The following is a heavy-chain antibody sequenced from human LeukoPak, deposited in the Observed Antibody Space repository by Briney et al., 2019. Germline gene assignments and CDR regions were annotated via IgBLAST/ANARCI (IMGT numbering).Heavy chain of an antibody. CDR1: GFTFSSYA. D-gene: IGHD3-22*01. CDR3: ARDYYYDSSGYPVPAPYYYYGMDV. Sequence: QPGGSLRLSCAASGFTFSSYAMHWVRQAPGKGLEWVAVISYDGSNKYYADSVKGRFTISRDNSKNTLYLQMNSLRAEGTAVYYCARDYYYDSSGYPVPAPYYYYGMDVWGQGTTVTVSS. CDR2: ISYDGSNK. V-gene: IGHV3-30-3*01. J-gene: IGHJ6*02.